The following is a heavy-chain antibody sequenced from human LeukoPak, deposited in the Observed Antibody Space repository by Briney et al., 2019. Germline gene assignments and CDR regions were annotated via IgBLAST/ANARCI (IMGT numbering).Heavy chain of an antibody. CDR2: IYYSGST. D-gene: IGHD6-13*01. Sequence: RASETLSLTCTVSGGSISSYYWSWIRQPPGKGLESIGYIYYSGSTNYNPSLKSRVTISVDTPKNQFSLKLSSVTAADTAVYYCARPVGSSWDRWFDPWGQGTLVTVSS. CDR3: ARPVGSSWDRWFDP. V-gene: IGHV4-59*08. CDR1: GGSISSYY. J-gene: IGHJ5*02.